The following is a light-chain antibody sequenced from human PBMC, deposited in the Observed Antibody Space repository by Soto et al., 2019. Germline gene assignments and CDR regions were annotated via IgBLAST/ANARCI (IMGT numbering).Light chain of an antibody. J-gene: IGKJ1*01. Sequence: EIVLTQSPATLSLSPGERATLSCRASQSVSTDLAWYQQKPGQAPRLLIFGASTKATGIPARFSGSGSGTEFILTISSLQSEDSAVYYCHQYNYWPPETFGQGTKVDI. CDR3: HQYNYWPPET. V-gene: IGKV3-15*01. CDR2: GAS. CDR1: QSVSTD.